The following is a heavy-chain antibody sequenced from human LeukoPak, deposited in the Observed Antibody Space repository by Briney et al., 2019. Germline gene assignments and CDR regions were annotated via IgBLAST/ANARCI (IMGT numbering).Heavy chain of an antibody. CDR1: GFTFSSYA. V-gene: IGHV3-23*01. CDR2: ISGSGDKT. Sequence: GGSLRLSCAASGFTFSSYAMDWVRQAPGKGLEWVSTISGSGDKTYYADSVRGRFTISRDNSKNTLYLQMNSLRADDMAVYYCAKDRSERTTSCSNYWGQGTLVTVSS. J-gene: IGHJ4*02. CDR3: AKDRSERTTSCSNY. D-gene: IGHD2-2*01.